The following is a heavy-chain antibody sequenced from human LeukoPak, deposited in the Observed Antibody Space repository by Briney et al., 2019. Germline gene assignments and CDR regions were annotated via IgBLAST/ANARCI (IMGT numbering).Heavy chain of an antibody. J-gene: IGHJ5*02. D-gene: IGHD2-15*01. CDR2: IYHSGST. Sequence: SETLSLTCTVSGGSITSYSWSWIRQPPGKGLEWIGYIYHSGSTYYNPSLKSRVTISVDRSKNQFSLKLSSVTAADTAVYYCARGSRYCSGGSCYSDWFDPWGQGTLVTVSS. V-gene: IGHV4-30-2*01. CDR1: GGSITSYS. CDR3: ARGSRYCSGGSCYSDWFDP.